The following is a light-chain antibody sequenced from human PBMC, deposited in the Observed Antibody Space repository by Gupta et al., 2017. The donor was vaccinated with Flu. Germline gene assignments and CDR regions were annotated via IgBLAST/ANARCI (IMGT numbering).Light chain of an antibody. Sequence: QSVLTQPPSVSAAPGQKVTISCSGSSSNIGNNYVSWYQQLPGTAPKLLIYDNNKRPSGIPDRFSGSKSGTSATLGITGLQTGDEADYYCGTWDSSLSAQRVVGGGTKLTVL. J-gene: IGLJ2*01. CDR2: DNN. V-gene: IGLV1-51*01. CDR3: GTWDSSLSAQRV. CDR1: SSNIGNNY.